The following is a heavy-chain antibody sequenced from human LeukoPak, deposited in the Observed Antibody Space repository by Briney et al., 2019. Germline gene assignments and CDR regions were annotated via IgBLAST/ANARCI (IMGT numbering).Heavy chain of an antibody. CDR1: GFTFDDYA. D-gene: IGHD3-16*01. V-gene: IGHV3-9*01. CDR3: AEDRSFGPLWRGYEH. J-gene: IGHJ4*02. CDR2: MSWYSCSI. Sequence: GGSLRLSCAASGFTFDDYAMHWVRQAPGKGLEGVSGMSWYSCSIVYADSVKGRFTISRDNAKNSLYLQVNSLRGEDTAVYFCAEDRSFGPLWRGYEHWGQGTLVTVSS.